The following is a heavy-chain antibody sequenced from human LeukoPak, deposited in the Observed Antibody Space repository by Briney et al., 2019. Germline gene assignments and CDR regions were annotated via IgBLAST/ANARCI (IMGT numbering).Heavy chain of an antibody. CDR3: ASSVSMGWFGEFDT. J-gene: IGHJ5*02. CDR1: GGSLSSYS. Sequence: SETLSLTCDVSGGSLSSYSWSWIRQPAGKGLEWIGRIYTSGSTHYNPSLKSRVTMSVDTSKNQVSLKLTSVTVADTAVYYCASSVSMGWFGEFDTWNQGTLVTVSS. CDR2: IYTSGST. V-gene: IGHV4-4*07. D-gene: IGHD3-10*01.